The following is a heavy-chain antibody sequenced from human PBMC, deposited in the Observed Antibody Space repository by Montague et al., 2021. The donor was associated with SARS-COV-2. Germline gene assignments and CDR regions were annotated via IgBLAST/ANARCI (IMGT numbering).Heavy chain of an antibody. J-gene: IGHJ5*02. CDR1: GFTFSSYA. V-gene: IGHV3-30*04. CDR3: ARASSGSYWWFDP. D-gene: IGHD1-26*01. Sequence: SLRLSCAAPGFTFSSYAMHWVRQAPGKGLEWVAVISYDGSNKYYADSVKGRFTISRDNSKNTLYLQMNSLRAEDTAVYYCARASSGSYWWFDPWGQGTLVTVSS. CDR2: ISYDGSNK.